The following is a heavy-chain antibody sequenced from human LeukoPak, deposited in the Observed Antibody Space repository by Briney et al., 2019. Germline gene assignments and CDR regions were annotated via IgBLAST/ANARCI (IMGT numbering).Heavy chain of an antibody. CDR3: AKSTLLGHYYYYGMDV. V-gene: IGHV3-23*01. J-gene: IGHJ6*02. Sequence: GGSLRLSCAASGFTFSSYAMSWVRQAPGKGLEWVSAISGSGGSTYYADSVKGRFTISRDNSKNTLYLQMNGLRAEDTAVYYCAKSTLLGHYYYYGMDVWGQGTTVTVSS. CDR2: ISGSGGST. D-gene: IGHD1-26*01. CDR1: GFTFSSYA.